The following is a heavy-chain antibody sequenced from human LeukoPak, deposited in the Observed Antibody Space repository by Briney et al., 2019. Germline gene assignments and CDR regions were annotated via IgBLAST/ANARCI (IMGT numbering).Heavy chain of an antibody. Sequence: GGSLRLSCAASGFTVSSTYMSWVRQAPGKGLEWVSVIYSGGTTAYADSVKGRFTISRDNSKNTLYLQMNSLRAEDTAVYYCARDKGYDSSGYSPNWFDPWGQGTLVTVSS. V-gene: IGHV3-66*01. CDR3: ARDKGYDSSGYSPNWFDP. J-gene: IGHJ5*02. D-gene: IGHD3-22*01. CDR1: GFTVSSTY. CDR2: IYSGGTT.